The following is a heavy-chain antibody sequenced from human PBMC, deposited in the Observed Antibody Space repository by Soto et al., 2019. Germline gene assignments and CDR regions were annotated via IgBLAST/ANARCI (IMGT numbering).Heavy chain of an antibody. V-gene: IGHV3-21*01. D-gene: IGHD2-15*01. CDR1: GFTFSSYS. J-gene: IGHJ3*02. CDR3: ARDPQTYCSGGSCDKAFDI. CDR2: ISSSSSYI. Sequence: GGSLRLSCAASGFTFSSYSMNWVRQAPGKGLEWVSSISSSSSYIYYADSVKGRFTISRDNAKNSLYLQMNSLRAEDTAVYYCARDPQTYCSGGSCDKAFDIWGQGTMVTVSS.